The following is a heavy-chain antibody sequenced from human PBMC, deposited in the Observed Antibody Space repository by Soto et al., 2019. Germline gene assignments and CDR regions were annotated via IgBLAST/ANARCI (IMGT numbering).Heavy chain of an antibody. J-gene: IGHJ3*02. Sequence: SQTLSITCTVSDGSIRSYYWSRIRQPPGKGLEWIGYIYYSGSTNYNPSLKSRVTISVDTSKNQFSLKLSSVTAADTAVYYCARLIVVVVAATPNDAFDIWGQGTMVTVSS. D-gene: IGHD2-15*01. V-gene: IGHV4-59*08. CDR2: IYYSGST. CDR1: DGSIRSYY. CDR3: ARLIVVVVAATPNDAFDI.